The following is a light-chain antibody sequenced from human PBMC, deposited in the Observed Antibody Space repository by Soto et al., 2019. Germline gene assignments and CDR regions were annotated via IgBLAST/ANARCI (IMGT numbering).Light chain of an antibody. Sequence: QSALAQPAAVSGSPGQSITISCTGSSSDVGGYNYVSWYQHHPGEAHKLVIYEVDNRPSGISDRFSGSKSGNTASLTISGLQAEDEADYYCCSYTISNTLLFGNGTKVTVL. CDR2: EVD. V-gene: IGLV2-14*01. CDR1: SSDVGGYNY. J-gene: IGLJ1*01. CDR3: CSYTISNTLL.